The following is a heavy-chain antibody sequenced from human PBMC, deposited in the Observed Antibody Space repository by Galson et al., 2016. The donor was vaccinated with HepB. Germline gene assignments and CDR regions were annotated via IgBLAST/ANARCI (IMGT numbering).Heavy chain of an antibody. CDR1: GFTFSSYS. CDR2: IRSSSSTI. V-gene: IGHV3-48*02. D-gene: IGHD5-18*01. Sequence: SLRLSCAASGFTFSSYSMNWVRQAPGKGLEWVSYIRSSSSTIYYADSVKGRFTISRDNAKNSLYLQMNSLRDEDTAVYYCARLRPEYNYAYDYWGQGTLVTVSS. CDR3: ARLRPEYNYAYDY. J-gene: IGHJ4*02.